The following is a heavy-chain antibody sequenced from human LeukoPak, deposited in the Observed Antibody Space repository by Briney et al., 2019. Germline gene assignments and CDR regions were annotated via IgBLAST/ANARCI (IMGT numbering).Heavy chain of an antibody. V-gene: IGHV3-23*01. CDR2: ISGSGGST. CDR3: AKDRVYYDILTGYYSGGMFDP. CDR1: GFTVSSNY. D-gene: IGHD3-9*01. J-gene: IGHJ5*02. Sequence: GGSLRLSCAASGFTVSSNYMSWVRQAPGKGLEWVSGISGSGGSTYYADSMKGRFTISRDNSKNTLYLQMNSLRAEDTAAYYCAKDRVYYDILTGYYSGGMFDPWGQGTLVTVSS.